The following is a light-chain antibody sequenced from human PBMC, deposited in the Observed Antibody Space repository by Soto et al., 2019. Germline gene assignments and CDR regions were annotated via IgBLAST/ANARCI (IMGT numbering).Light chain of an antibody. CDR2: DVS. CDR3: SSYTTGSTRFV. V-gene: IGLV2-14*03. CDR1: SFDVGGYNY. J-gene: IGLJ1*01. Sequence: QSALTQPASVSGSPGESITISCTGTSFDVGGYNYVSWYQHHPGKAPKLMIYDVSNRPSGVSNRFSGSKSGNTASLTISGLQAEDEADYSCSSYTTGSTRFVFGTGTKLTVL.